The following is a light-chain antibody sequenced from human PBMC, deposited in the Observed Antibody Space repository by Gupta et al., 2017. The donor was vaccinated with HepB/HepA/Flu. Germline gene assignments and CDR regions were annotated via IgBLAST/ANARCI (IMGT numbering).Light chain of an antibody. CDR2: GAS. CDR1: QSVGTY. J-gene: IGKJ1*01. Sequence: IQMTQSPSSLSASVGDTITITCRASQSVGTYLNWYQQKLGQAPTLLLHGASSLHSGVPSRFRGSGSGTDFTLTITNLQANDSAGYFCQQSLISPRTFGQGTKVE. V-gene: IGKV1-39*01. CDR3: QQSLISPRT.